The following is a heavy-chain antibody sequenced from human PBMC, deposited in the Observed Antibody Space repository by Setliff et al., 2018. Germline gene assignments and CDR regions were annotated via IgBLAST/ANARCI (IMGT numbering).Heavy chain of an antibody. CDR3: AKDRVPDGIWDFDS. CDR2: IYGGGGNGGRNT. V-gene: IGHV3-NL1*01. Sequence: GGSLRLSCVASGFTFSRYWMHWVRQAPGKGLQWVSGIYGGGGNGGRNTFYADSVKGRFTISRDNSKNTLYLQMNSLRAEDTALYHCAKDRVPDGIWDFDSWGPGSLVTVSS. J-gene: IGHJ5*01. D-gene: IGHD1-20*01. CDR1: GFTFSRYW.